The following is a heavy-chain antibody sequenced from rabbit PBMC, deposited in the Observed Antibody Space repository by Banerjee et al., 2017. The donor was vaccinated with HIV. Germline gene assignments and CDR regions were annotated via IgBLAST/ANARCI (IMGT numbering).Heavy chain of an antibody. J-gene: IGHJ6*01. V-gene: IGHV1S40*01. Sequence: QSLEESGGGLVKPGASLTLTCTASGFTLSSYWMYWVRQAPGKGLEWIGCIDGIGSGSTWYASRAKGRFTISKTSSTTVTLQMTSLTAADTATYFCAREQYAGYAGYGLWGPGTLVTVS. CDR3: AREQYAGYAGYGL. CDR2: IDGIGSGST. D-gene: IGHD7-1*01. CDR1: GFTLSSYW.